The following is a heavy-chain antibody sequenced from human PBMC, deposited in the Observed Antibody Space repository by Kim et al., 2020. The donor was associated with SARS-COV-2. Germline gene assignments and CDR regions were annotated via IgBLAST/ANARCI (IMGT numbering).Heavy chain of an antibody. CDR1: GFTFSSYG. CDR3: ARDRAVLNYYYGLDA. V-gene: IGHV3-33*01. Sequence: GGSLRLSCAASGFTFSSYGMHWVRQAPGKGLEWVAVIWYDGSNKYYADSVKGRFTISRDNSKNTVYLQMNSLRAEDTAVYYCARDRAVLNYYYGLDAWGQGTTVTVSS. CDR2: IWYDGSNK. J-gene: IGHJ6*02.